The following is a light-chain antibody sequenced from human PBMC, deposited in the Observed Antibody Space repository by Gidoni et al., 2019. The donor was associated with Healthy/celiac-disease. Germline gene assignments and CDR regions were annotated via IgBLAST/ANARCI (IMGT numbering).Light chain of an antibody. J-gene: IGKJ1*01. Sequence: ELVLTQSPGTLSLSPGERAPLSCRASQSVSSSYLAWYQQKPGQATRLLIYGASSRATGIPDRFSCSGSGTDFTLTISRLRPEDFAVYYCQQYGSSPPWTFGQGTKVEIK. V-gene: IGKV3-20*01. CDR2: GAS. CDR1: QSVSSSY. CDR3: QQYGSSPPWT.